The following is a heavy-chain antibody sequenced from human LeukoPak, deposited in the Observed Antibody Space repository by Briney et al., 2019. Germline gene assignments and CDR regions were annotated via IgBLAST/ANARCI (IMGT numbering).Heavy chain of an antibody. V-gene: IGHV1-69*05. CDR3: AGTRIAAAGDYYYYYYMDV. D-gene: IGHD6-13*01. J-gene: IGHJ6*03. CDR1: GGTFSSYA. Sequence: SSVKVSCKASGGTFSSYAISWVRQAAGQGLEWMGGIIPIFGTANYVQKFQGRVTITTDESTSTDYMELSSLRSEDTAVYYCAGTRIAAAGDYYYYYYMDVWGKGTTVTVSS. CDR2: IIPIFGTA.